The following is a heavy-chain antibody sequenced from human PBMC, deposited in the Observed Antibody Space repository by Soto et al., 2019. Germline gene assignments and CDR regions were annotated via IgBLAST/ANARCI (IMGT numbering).Heavy chain of an antibody. CDR2: IIPIFGTA. V-gene: IGHV1-69*12. Sequence: QVQLVQSGAEVKKPGASVKVSCKASGGTFSSYAISWVRQAPGQGLEWMGGIIPIFGTANYAQKFQGRVTITADESTSTAYMELSSLRSEDTAVYYCARDASREGIAENWFDPWGQGTLVTVSS. CDR3: ARDASREGIAENWFDP. CDR1: GGTFSSYA. D-gene: IGHD6-13*01. J-gene: IGHJ5*02.